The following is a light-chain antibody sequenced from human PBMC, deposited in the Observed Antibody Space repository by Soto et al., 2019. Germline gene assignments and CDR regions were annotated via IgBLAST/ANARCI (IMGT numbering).Light chain of an antibody. CDR1: QSITIW. Sequence: DIQMTQSPSTLSASVGDRVTVTCRASQSITIWLAWYQQEPGKAPNLLIYKASNLESGVPSRFSGSRSGTEFTLTISSLQPEDFATYYCQHYNGYSTFGQGTKVDIK. CDR3: QHYNGYST. J-gene: IGKJ1*01. CDR2: KAS. V-gene: IGKV1-5*03.